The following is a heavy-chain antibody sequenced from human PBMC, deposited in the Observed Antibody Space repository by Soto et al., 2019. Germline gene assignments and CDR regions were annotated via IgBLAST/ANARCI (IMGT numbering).Heavy chain of an antibody. J-gene: IGHJ6*02. D-gene: IGHD3-10*01. CDR1: GFTLSPYS. V-gene: IGHV3-48*02. Sequence: HPGGSLRLSCAASGFTLSPYSMNWVRQAPRKGLEWISYISGSSNIINYADSVKGRFTISRDNTKNSLYLQMNSLRDEDTAVYYCARGFELQYGMDVWGQGTTVTVSS. CDR3: ARGFELQYGMDV. CDR2: ISGSSNII.